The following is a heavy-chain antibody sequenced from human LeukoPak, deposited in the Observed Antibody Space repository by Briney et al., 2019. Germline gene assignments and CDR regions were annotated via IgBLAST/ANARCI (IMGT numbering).Heavy chain of an antibody. CDR1: GYSFTRYW. Sequence: GESLKISCKGSGYSFTRYWIGWVRQMPGKGLEWMGIIYPDDSDTRYRPSFQGQVTISADKSISTAYLQWSSLKASDTAMYYCASALVVVPAANVAFDYWGQGTLVTVSS. V-gene: IGHV5-51*01. J-gene: IGHJ4*02. D-gene: IGHD2-2*01. CDR3: ASALVVVPAANVAFDY. CDR2: IYPDDSDT.